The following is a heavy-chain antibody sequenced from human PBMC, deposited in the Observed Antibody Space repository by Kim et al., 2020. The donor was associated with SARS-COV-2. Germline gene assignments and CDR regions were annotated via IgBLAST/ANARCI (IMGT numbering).Heavy chain of an antibody. D-gene: IGHD2-15*01. CDR3: ASRPGSGHGMDV. CDR2: INPSGGST. V-gene: IGHV1-46*01. J-gene: IGHJ6*02. Sequence: ASVKVSCKASGYTFTSYYMHWVRQAPGQGLEWMGIINPSGGSTSYAQKFQGRVTMTRDTSTSTVYMELSSLRSEDTAVYYCASRPGSGHGMDVWGQGTTVTVSS. CDR1: GYTFTSYY.